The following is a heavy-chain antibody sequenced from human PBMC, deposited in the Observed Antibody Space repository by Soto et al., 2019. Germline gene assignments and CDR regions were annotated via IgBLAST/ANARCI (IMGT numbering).Heavy chain of an antibody. CDR1: GGSFSGYY. D-gene: IGHD2-2*01. CDR3: ARDRIVVVPVRTRRNWFDP. V-gene: IGHV4-34*01. J-gene: IGHJ5*02. Sequence: SETLSLTCAVYGGSFSGYYWSWIRQPPGKGLEWIGEINHSGSTNYNPSLKSRVTISVDTSKNQFSLKLSSVTAADTAVYYCARDRIVVVPVRTRRNWFDPWGQGTLVTVSS. CDR2: INHSGST.